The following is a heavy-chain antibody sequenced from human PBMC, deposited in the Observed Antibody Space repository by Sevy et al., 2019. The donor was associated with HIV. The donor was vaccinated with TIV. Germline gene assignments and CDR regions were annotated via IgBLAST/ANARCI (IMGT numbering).Heavy chain of an antibody. J-gene: IGHJ6*02. CDR1: GFTIRTYN. CDR3: ARDLVIPATTDYFYYGMDV. D-gene: IGHD2-15*01. V-gene: IGHV3-21*01. CDR2: ISSSSTYI. Sequence: GGSLRLSCAASGFTIRTYNMNWVRQAPGKGLEWVSSISSSSTYIYYGDSVKGRFTISSDKAKNSLYLQMSSLRAEDTAVYYCARDLVIPATTDYFYYGMDVWGQGTTVTVSS.